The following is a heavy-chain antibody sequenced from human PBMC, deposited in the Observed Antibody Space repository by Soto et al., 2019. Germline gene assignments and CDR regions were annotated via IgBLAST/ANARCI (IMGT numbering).Heavy chain of an antibody. V-gene: IGHV4-39*01. CDR1: GGSISSISYY. D-gene: IGHD1-1*01. CDR3: ASTLERRIFDAFDI. CDR2: IYYSGST. Sequence: SETPSLTCTVSGGSISSISYYWGWNRQPPGKGLEWIGSIYYSGSTYYNPSIKSRITISVDTSKSQCSLKLSSATAADTVVYYYASTLERRIFDAFDIWGKGTMVTVSS. J-gene: IGHJ3*02.